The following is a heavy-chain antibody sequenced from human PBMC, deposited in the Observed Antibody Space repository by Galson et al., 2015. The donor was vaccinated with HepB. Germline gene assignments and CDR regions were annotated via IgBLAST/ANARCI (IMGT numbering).Heavy chain of an antibody. J-gene: IGHJ4*02. V-gene: IGHV3-30-3*01. CDR2: ISKDGSNR. CDR3: ASPEYSTSSGTWGALDH. Sequence: SLRLSCAASGFTFSSYAMHWVRQAPGKGLEWVALISKDGSNRNYADSVKGRFTISRDNSKNTLYLQMNSLRGEDTAVYYCASPEYSTSSGTWGALDHWGQGTLVTVSS. CDR1: GFTFSSYA. D-gene: IGHD6-6*01.